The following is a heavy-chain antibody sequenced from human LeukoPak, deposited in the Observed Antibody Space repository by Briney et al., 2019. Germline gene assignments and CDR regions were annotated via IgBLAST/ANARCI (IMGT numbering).Heavy chain of an antibody. D-gene: IGHD5-24*01. J-gene: IGHJ3*02. CDR1: GFTFSSYT. Sequence: GGSLRLSCAASGFTFSSYTMNWVRQAPGKGLEWVSSISSSSSYIYYAESVKGRFTMSRDNAKNSLYLQMNSLRAEDTAVYYCARDRFRRDGYNYGRDGAFDIWGQGTMVTVSS. CDR2: ISSSSSYI. V-gene: IGHV3-21*01. CDR3: ARDRFRRDGYNYGRDGAFDI.